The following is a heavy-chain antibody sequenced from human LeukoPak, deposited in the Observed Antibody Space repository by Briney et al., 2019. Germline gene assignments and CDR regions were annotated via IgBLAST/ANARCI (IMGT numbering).Heavy chain of an antibody. CDR2: IGTAGDT. V-gene: IGHV3-13*01. CDR3: AKEGRSLQTY. CDR1: GFTFSSYD. J-gene: IGHJ4*02. D-gene: IGHD5-24*01. Sequence: GGSLRLSCAASGFTFSSYDMHWVHQATGKGLEWVSAIGTAGDTYYPGSVKGRFTISRDNAKNSLYLQMNSLRVEDTAVYYCAKEGRSLQTYWGQGTLVTVSS.